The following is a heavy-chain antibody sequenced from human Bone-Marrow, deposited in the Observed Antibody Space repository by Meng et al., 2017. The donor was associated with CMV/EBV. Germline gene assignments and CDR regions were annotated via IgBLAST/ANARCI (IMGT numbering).Heavy chain of an antibody. Sequence: ASVKVSCKASGYTFTGYYMHWVRQAPGQGLEGMGWINPNSGGTNYAQKFQGRVTMTRDTSISTAYMELSRLRSDDTAVYYCARGRGATTPFDYWGQGTLVTVSS. J-gene: IGHJ4*02. D-gene: IGHD5-24*01. CDR2: INPNSGGT. V-gene: IGHV1-2*02. CDR3: ARGRGATTPFDY. CDR1: GYTFTGYY.